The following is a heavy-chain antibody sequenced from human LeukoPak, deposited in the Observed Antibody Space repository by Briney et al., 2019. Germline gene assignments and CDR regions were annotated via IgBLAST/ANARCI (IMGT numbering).Heavy chain of an antibody. CDR1: GYTFTGYY. V-gene: IGHV1-2*02. D-gene: IGHD3-10*01. J-gene: IGHJ4*02. Sequence: GASVKVSCKASGYTFTGYYVHWVRLAPGQGLAWMGWINPNSGGTNYAQNFQGRVTMTRDTSISTAYMELSRLRSDDTAVYYCAREQAVGDRHQKLFDYWGQGTLVTVSS. CDR3: AREQAVGDRHQKLFDY. CDR2: INPNSGGT.